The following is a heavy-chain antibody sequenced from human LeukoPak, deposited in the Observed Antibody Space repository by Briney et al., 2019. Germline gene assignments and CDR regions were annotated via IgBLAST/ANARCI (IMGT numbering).Heavy chain of an antibody. CDR2: IYYSGST. CDR3: ATLQSSGYDYSDY. V-gene: IGHV4-59*08. CDR1: GGSISSHY. D-gene: IGHD3-22*01. J-gene: IGHJ4*02. Sequence: SETLSLTCTVSGGSISSHYWSWIRQPPGKGLEWIGYIYYSGSTDYNPSLKSRVTMSVDTSKNQFSLKLSSVTAADTAVYYCATLQSSGYDYSDYWGQGILVTVSS.